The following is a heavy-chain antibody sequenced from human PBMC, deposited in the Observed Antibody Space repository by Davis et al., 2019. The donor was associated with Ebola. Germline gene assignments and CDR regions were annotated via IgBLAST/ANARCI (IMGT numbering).Heavy chain of an antibody. Sequence: GESLKISCKGSGYSFTSYGISWVRQAPGQGLEWMGWISAYNGNTNYAQKLQGRVTMTTDTSTSTAYMELRSLRSDDTAVYYCARDLVVGAFDPWGQGTLVTVSS. CDR1: GYSFTSYG. J-gene: IGHJ5*02. D-gene: IGHD2-15*01. CDR3: ARDLVVGAFDP. CDR2: ISAYNGNT. V-gene: IGHV1-18*01.